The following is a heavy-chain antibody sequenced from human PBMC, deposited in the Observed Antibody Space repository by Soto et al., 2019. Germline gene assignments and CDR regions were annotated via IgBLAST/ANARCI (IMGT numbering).Heavy chain of an antibody. CDR2: IWYDGSNK. D-gene: IGHD2-21*02. J-gene: IGHJ4*02. V-gene: IGHV3-33*01. Sequence: ESVGGVVQPGRSLRLSCAASGFTFSSYGMHWVRQAPGKGLEWVAGIWYDGSNKYYADSVKGRFTISRDNSKNTLYLQMNSRRAEDTAVYYCARVRDPRGDSLIDYWGQGTLVTVSS. CDR1: GFTFSSYG. CDR3: ARVRDPRGDSLIDY.